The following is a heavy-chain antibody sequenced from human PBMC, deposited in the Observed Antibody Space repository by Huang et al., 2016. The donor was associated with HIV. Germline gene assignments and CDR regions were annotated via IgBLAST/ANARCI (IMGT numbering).Heavy chain of an antibody. D-gene: IGHD6-19*01. V-gene: IGHV4-59*02. CDR3: VRDQGRLAVGGIDNWFDP. CDR1: GDSVSSHY. J-gene: IGHJ5*02. Sequence: QVRLQESGPGLVKPSETLSLSCTVHGDSVSSHYWGWIRHPPGKGLEGIGTVYDSGTTKYNPRLSSRITISVDTSKNGFSLNITSVSAADTAMYFCVRDQGRLAVGGIDNWFDPWGQGALVTVSS. CDR2: VYDSGTT.